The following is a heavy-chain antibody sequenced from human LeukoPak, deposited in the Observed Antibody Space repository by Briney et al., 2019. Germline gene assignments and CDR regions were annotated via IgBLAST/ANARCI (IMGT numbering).Heavy chain of an antibody. CDR2: INPSGGRT. V-gene: IGHV1-46*01. J-gene: IGHJ6*02. CDR1: GYTFVSYY. Sequence: ASVKLSYSASGYTFVSYYRHWLRQAPGQGLEWMGIINPSGGRTSYAEKFQGRVTLTRDTSTSTVYMELSSLRSEDTAVYYCERGPYPGVVVTGIVASDDVIDVGGQGTTVTVSS. CDR3: ERGPYPGVVVTGIVASDDVIDV. D-gene: IGHD2-21*02.